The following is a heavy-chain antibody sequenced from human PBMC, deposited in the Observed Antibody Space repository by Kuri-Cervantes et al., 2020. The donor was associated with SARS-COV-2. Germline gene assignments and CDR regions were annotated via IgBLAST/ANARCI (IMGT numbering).Heavy chain of an antibody. V-gene: IGHV4-4*07. J-gene: IGHJ6*03. CDR2: IYTSGST. CDR3: ARGVSSSSPLTSYYMDV. Sequence: SETLSLTCTVSGGSISSYYWSWIRQPAGKGLEWIGRIYTSGSTNHNPPLKSRVTMSVDTSKNQFSLKLSSVTAADTAVYYCARGVSSSSPLTSYYMDVWGKGTTVTVSS. CDR1: GGSISSYY. D-gene: IGHD6-6*01.